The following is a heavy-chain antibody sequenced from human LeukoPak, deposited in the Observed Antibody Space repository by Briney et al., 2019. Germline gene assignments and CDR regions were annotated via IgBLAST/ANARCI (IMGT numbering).Heavy chain of an antibody. CDR3: ARATVTTSWGYYYYYMDV. CDR1: GFTFSSYW. V-gene: IGHV3-7*01. CDR2: IKQDGSEK. Sequence: GGSLRLSCAASGFTFSSYWMSWVRQAPGKGLEWVANIKQDGSEKYYVDSVKGRFTISRDNAKNSLCLQMNSLRAEDTAVYYCARATVTTSWGYYYYYMDVWGKGTTVTVSS. D-gene: IGHD4-17*01. J-gene: IGHJ6*03.